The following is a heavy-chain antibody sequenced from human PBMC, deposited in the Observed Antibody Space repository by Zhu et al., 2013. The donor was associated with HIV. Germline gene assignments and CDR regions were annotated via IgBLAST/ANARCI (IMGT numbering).Heavy chain of an antibody. J-gene: IGHJ4*01. CDR2: INPKSGDT. Sequence: QVPLVQSGAEVKKPGASVKVSCKASGYTFTGYYISWVRQAPGQGLEWMGWINPKSGDTNYAQGFQGRVTMTRDTSSSTAYLELSRLTSDDTAIYYCANSLPTLPGAAPGGYWGQEPWSPSPQ. D-gene: IGHD3-9*01. CDR1: GYTFTGYY. V-gene: IGHV1-2*02. CDR3: ANSLPTLPGAAPGGY.